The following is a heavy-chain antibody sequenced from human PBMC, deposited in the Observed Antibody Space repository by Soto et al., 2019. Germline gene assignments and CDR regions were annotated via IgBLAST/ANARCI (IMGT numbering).Heavy chain of an antibody. D-gene: IGHD1-20*01. CDR3: ARDRGITGTNLNPHGFDP. J-gene: IGHJ5*02. V-gene: IGHV1-69*13. CDR2: IIPIFGTA. CDR1: GGTFSSYA. Sequence: SVKVSCKASGGTFSSYAISWVRQAPGQGLEWMGGIIPIFGTANYAQKFQGRVTITADESTSTAYMELSGLRSEDTAVYYCARDRGITGTNLNPHGFDPWGQGTLVTVSS.